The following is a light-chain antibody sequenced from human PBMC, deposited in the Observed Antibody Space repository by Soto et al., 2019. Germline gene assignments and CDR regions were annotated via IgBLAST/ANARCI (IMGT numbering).Light chain of an antibody. Sequence: VRTQSPATVSVTPGATATLSCRASQSFGTNLAWYQQTPGQAPKLLIYGASIRSTGVPDRFSGSGSGTEFTLTISSLRFEDFAVYYCQQYNNWPQTFGQGTKVDIK. CDR2: GAS. CDR1: QSFGTN. V-gene: IGKV3-15*01. CDR3: QQYNNWPQT. J-gene: IGKJ1*01.